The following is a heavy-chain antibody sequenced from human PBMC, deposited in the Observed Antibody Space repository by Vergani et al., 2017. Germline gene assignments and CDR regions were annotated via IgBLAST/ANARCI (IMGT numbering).Heavy chain of an antibody. J-gene: IGHJ4*02. D-gene: IGHD6-19*01. CDR1: ADSISSGSYY. CDR3: ERQRPGSGWSPGDFDD. V-gene: IGHV4-39*01. CDR2: IYYSGLT. Sequence: QLQLQQSGPGLVKPSETLFLTCTVSADSISSGSYYWGWIRQPPGKSLEWIGSIYYSGLTYYNPSLKSRVAISVYTSKNQFSLKVTSVTAADTAVYFCERQRPGSGWSPGDFDDWGQGREVTVSS.